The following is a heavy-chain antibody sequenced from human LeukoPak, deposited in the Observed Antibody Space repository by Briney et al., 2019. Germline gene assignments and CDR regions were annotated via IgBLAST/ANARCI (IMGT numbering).Heavy chain of an antibody. CDR3: ARVLHYYDSSTPLGY. J-gene: IGHJ4*02. CDR2: INPNSGGT. CDR1: GYTLTGYY. V-gene: IGHV1-2*02. Sequence: ASVKVSCKASGYTLTGYYMHWVRQAPGQGLEWMGWINPNSGGTNYAQKFQGRVTMTRDTSISTAYMELSRLRSDDTAVYYCARVLHYYDSSTPLGYWGQGTLVTVSS. D-gene: IGHD3-22*01.